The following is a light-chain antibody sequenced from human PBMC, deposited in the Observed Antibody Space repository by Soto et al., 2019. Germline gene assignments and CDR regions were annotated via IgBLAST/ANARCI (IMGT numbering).Light chain of an antibody. J-gene: IGLJ1*01. Sequence: QSALTQPASVSGSPGQSITISCTGTSSDVAGYNFVSWYQQHPGKAPKLIIYEVSNRPSGISNRFSGSKSGNTASLTISGLQADDEADYYCSSSTTNSPFVFGPGTKVTVL. V-gene: IGLV2-14*01. CDR2: EVS. CDR1: SSDVAGYNF. CDR3: SSSTTNSPFV.